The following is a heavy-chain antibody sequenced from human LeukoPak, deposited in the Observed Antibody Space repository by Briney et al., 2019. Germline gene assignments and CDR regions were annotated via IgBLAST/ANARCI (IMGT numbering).Heavy chain of an antibody. V-gene: IGHV1-18*01. J-gene: IGHJ5*02. CDR1: GYTFTSYG. CDR3: ARVWNGSGPRWFDP. CDR2: ISAYNGNT. Sequence: ASVKVSCKASGYTFTSYGISWVRQAPGQGLEWMGWISAYNGNTNYAQKLQGRVTMTSDTSTSTAYMELRSLRSDDTAVYYCARVWNGSGPRWFDPWGQGTLVTVSS. D-gene: IGHD3-10*01.